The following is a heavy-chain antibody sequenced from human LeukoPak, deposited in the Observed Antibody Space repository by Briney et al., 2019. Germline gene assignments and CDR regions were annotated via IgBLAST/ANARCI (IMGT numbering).Heavy chain of an antibody. CDR1: GYTFTGYY. V-gene: IGHV1-2*04. Sequence: ASVKVSCTASGYTFTGYYMHWVRQAPGQGLEWMGWINPNSGGTNYAQKFQGWVTMTRDTSISTAYMELSRLRSDDTAVYYCARAYPPYGYGQRGFDYWGQGTLVTVSS. J-gene: IGHJ4*02. CDR2: INPNSGGT. CDR3: ARAYPPYGYGQRGFDY. D-gene: IGHD5-18*01.